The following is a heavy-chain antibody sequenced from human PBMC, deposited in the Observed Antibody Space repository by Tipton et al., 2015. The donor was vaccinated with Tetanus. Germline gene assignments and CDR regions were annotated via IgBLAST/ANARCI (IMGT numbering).Heavy chain of an antibody. CDR1: GFTFNSYG. Sequence: SLRLSCAASGFTFNSYGMHWVRQAPGKGLEWVAYTSYDGSNQYYADSVKGRFTISRDNSRNTVYLQMNSLRAEDTAVYFCARRSLTNYGLDVWGQGTPVTVSS. J-gene: IGHJ6*02. D-gene: IGHD1-1*01. CDR2: TSYDGSNQ. CDR3: ARRSLTNYGLDV. V-gene: IGHV3-30*03.